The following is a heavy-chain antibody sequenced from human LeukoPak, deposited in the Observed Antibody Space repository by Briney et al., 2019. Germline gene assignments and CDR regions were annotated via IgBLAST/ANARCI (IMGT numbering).Heavy chain of an antibody. J-gene: IGHJ4*02. Sequence: KPSETLSLTCTVSGGSISSGGYYWSWIRQHPGKGLEWIGYIYYSGSTYYNPSLRSRVTISVDTSKNQFSLKLSSVTAADTAVYYCARGWRQSSTSCYGYWGQGTLVTVSS. V-gene: IGHV4-31*03. D-gene: IGHD2-2*01. CDR3: ARGWRQSSTSCYGY. CDR1: GGSISSGGYY. CDR2: IYYSGST.